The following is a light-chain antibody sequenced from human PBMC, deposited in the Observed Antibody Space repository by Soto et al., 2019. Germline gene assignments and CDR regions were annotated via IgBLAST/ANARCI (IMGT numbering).Light chain of an antibody. J-gene: IGKJ4*01. CDR3: QQTRSYPST. CDR1: QGITSY. V-gene: IGKV1-9*01. Sequence: IQLPQSPSSLSASVGDSVTITCRASQGITSYLAWYQQKPGKAPNLLIYGASTLQSGVPSRFSGSGSGTAFSLTINSLQAEDFATYYCQQTRSYPSTFGGGTKVDIK. CDR2: GAS.